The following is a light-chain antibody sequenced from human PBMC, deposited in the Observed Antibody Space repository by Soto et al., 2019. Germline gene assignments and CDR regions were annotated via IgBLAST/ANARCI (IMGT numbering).Light chain of an antibody. V-gene: IGLV3-21*04. CDR3: QVWDSSGDHRV. CDR2: YDG. Sequence: SYELAQPPSVSVAPGKTARITCGGNNIGSKSVHWYQQKPGQAHVVVIYYDGDRPSGLPKRFSGSNSGNTATLTISRVEAGDEAGYYCQVWDSSGDHRVFGGGTQLTVL. CDR1: NIGSKS. J-gene: IGLJ3*02.